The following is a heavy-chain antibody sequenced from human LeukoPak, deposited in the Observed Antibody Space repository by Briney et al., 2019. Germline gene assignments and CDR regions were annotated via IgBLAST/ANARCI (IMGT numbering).Heavy chain of an antibody. CDR2: IIPILGIA. Sequence: SVKVSCKASGGTFSSYAISWVRQAPGQGLEWMGRIIPILGIANYAQKFQGRVTITADKSTSTAYMELSSLRSEDTAVYYCAIRYCSGGSCYSPYYYYGMDVWGQGTTVTVSS. D-gene: IGHD2-15*01. V-gene: IGHV1-69*04. CDR1: GGTFSSYA. CDR3: AIRYCSGGSCYSPYYYYGMDV. J-gene: IGHJ6*02.